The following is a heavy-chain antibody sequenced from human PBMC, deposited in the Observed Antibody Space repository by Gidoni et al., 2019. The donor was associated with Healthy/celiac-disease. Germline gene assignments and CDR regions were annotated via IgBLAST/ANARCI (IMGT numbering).Heavy chain of an antibody. CDR1: GFTFSSYS. Sequence: EVQLVESGGGLVQPGGSLRLSCAASGFTFSSYSMNWVRQDPGKGLEWVSYISSSSSTIYYADSVKGRFTISRDNAKNSLYLQMNSLRDEDTAVYYCGATVTKFSYYFDYWGQGTLVTVSS. V-gene: IGHV3-48*02. CDR3: GATVTKFSYYFDY. D-gene: IGHD4-17*01. J-gene: IGHJ4*02. CDR2: ISSSSSTI.